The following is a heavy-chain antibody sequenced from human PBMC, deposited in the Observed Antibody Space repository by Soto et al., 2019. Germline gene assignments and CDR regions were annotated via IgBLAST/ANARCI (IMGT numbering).Heavy chain of an antibody. CDR1: GASITSTTYF. Sequence: SETLSLTCSLSGASITSTTYFWAWIRQPPGKGLEWIGSIYYSGSTYYNPSLKSRVTISVDTSKNQFSLKLSSVTAADTAVYYCARHPRAVADTNWFDPWGQGTLVTVSS. CDR3: ARHPRAVADTNWFDP. CDR2: IYYSGST. J-gene: IGHJ5*02. D-gene: IGHD6-19*01. V-gene: IGHV4-39*01.